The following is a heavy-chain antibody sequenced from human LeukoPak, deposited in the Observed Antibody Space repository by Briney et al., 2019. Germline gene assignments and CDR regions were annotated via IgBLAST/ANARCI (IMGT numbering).Heavy chain of an antibody. J-gene: IGHJ4*02. V-gene: IGHV3-7*03. CDR2: VNQDGTEK. CDR3: AKVAHIYCSGGSCYFDY. D-gene: IGHD2-15*01. Sequence: GGSLRLSCAASGFTFNKYWMTWVRQAPGKGLEWVANVNQDGTEKYYVDSVKGRFNISRDNAKNSLYLHMNSLRAEDTAVYYCAKVAHIYCSGGSCYFDYWGQGTLVTVFS. CDR1: GFTFNKYW.